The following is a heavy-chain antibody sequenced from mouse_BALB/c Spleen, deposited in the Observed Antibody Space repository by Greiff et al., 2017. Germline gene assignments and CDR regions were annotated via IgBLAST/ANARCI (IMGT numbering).Heavy chain of an antibody. CDR3: ARRGDAMDY. J-gene: IGHJ4*01. CDR2: IHYSGST. CDR1: GYSITSCYS. V-gene: IGHV3-1*02. Sequence: EVQGVESGPDLVKPSQSLSLSCTATGYSITSCYSRHWIRQAPGNELEWMGYIHYSGSTNYNPSLKSRIPITRDTSKNQFFLQLNSVTTEDTATYYCARRGDAMDYWGQGTSVTVSS.